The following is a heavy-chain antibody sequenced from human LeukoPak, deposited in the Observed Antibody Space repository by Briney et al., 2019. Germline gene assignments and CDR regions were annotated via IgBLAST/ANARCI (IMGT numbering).Heavy chain of an antibody. D-gene: IGHD1-7*01. Sequence: ASVKVSCKASGYTFTGYYMHWVRPAPGQGLEWMGWINPNSGGTNYAQKFQGRVTMTRDTSISTAYMELSRLRSDDTAVYYCAREGHYITGTTSDWFDPWGQGTLVTVSS. CDR1: GYTFTGYY. J-gene: IGHJ5*02. CDR3: AREGHYITGTTSDWFDP. CDR2: INPNSGGT. V-gene: IGHV1-2*02.